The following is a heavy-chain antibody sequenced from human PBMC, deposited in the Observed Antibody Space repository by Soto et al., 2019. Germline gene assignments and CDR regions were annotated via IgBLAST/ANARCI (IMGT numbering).Heavy chain of an antibody. CDR1: GYTFTSYG. Sequence: QVQLVQSGAEVKKPGASVKVSCKASGYTFTSYGISWVRQAPGQGLEWMGWISAYNGNTNYTQKPPGKTTMTTDTSTSTAYMELRGLRSDDTAVYHCGRSVGLSYGLDVWGQGTKVTVSS. CDR2: ISAYNGNT. V-gene: IGHV1-18*01. CDR3: GRSVGLSYGLDV. D-gene: IGHD1-26*01. J-gene: IGHJ6*02.